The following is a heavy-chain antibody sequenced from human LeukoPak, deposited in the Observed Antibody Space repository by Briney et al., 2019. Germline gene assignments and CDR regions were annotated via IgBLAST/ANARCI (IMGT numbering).Heavy chain of an antibody. J-gene: IGHJ5*02. Sequence: GGSLRLSCAAPGFSFDDYAIHWVRQAPGKGLEWVSLISGDGGSTFYADSVKGRFTISRDNSKNSLYLQMSSLRSEDTALYYCARESDSSGWYDTWGQGTLVTVSS. CDR2: ISGDGGST. V-gene: IGHV3-43*02. CDR1: GFSFDDYA. D-gene: IGHD3-22*01. CDR3: ARESDSSGWYDT.